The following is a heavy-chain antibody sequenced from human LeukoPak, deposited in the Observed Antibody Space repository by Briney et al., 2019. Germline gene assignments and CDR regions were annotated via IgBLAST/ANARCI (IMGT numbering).Heavy chain of an antibody. CDR1: GFTFSNYG. CDR2: IWFDGSNK. D-gene: IGHD3-22*01. J-gene: IGHJ4*02. V-gene: IGHV3-33*01. CDR3: AREEGSGFYSGYFDY. Sequence: QPGRSLRLSCAASGFTFSNYGMHWVRQAPGKGLEWVAIIWFDGSNKYYVDSVKGRFTISRDNSKNTLYLQMNSLRAEDTAVYYCAREEGSGFYSGYFDYWGQGTLVTVSS.